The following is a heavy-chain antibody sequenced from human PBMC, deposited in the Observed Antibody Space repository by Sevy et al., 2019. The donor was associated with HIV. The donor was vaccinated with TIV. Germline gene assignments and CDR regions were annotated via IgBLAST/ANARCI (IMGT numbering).Heavy chain of an antibody. J-gene: IGHJ6*02. CDR1: GFTFSSYS. D-gene: IGHD3-10*01. CDR3: ARDPRGVYADPYYYYGMDV. CDR2: ISSSSSTI. V-gene: IGHV3-48*02. Sequence: GGSLRLSCAASGFTFSSYSMNWVRQAPGKGLEWVSYISSSSSTIYYADSVKGRFTISRDNAKNSLYLQMNSLRDEDMAVYYCARDPRGVYADPYYYYGMDVWGQGTTVTVSS.